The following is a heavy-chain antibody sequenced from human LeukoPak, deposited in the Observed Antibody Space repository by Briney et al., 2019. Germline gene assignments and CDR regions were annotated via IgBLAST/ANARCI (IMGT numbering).Heavy chain of an antibody. V-gene: IGHV3-21*01. J-gene: IGHJ4*02. CDR1: GFSFSRSS. CDR3: SREYYYDEDAGNY. Sequence: GGSLRLSCAASGFSFSRSSMSWGRQAPGTGLEGFSSITASITYIYYADSLKCRFTISRDHVGQSVSLHLNSVRAEDKAVYYSSREYYYDEDAGNYWGQGTLVTASS. D-gene: IGHD3-22*01. CDR2: ITASITYI.